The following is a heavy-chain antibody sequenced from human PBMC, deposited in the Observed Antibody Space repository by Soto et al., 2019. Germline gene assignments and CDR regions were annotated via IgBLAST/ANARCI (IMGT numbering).Heavy chain of an antibody. CDR3: ARGIVATIDAFDI. Sequence: GGSLRLSCAASGFTFSSYWMHWVRQAPGKGLVWVSRINSDGSSTSYADSVKGRFTISRDNAKNTLYLQMNSLRAEDTAVYYCARGIVATIDAFDIWGQGTMVTVSS. CDR1: GFTFSSYW. J-gene: IGHJ3*02. CDR2: INSDGSST. V-gene: IGHV3-74*01. D-gene: IGHD5-12*01.